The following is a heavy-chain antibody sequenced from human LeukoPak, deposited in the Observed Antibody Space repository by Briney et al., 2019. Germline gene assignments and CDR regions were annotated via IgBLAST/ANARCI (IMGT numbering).Heavy chain of an antibody. Sequence: GGSLRLSCTASGFNFGDYAMNWVRQAPGKGLEWVGFIRSKAYGGTPEYAASVKGRFTISRDDSKTIAYLQMNSLKIDDTAVYYCTGGSSGYPDYWGQGTLVTVSS. D-gene: IGHD3-22*01. CDR2: IRSKAYGGTP. J-gene: IGHJ4*02. V-gene: IGHV3-49*04. CDR3: TGGSSGYPDY. CDR1: GFNFGDYA.